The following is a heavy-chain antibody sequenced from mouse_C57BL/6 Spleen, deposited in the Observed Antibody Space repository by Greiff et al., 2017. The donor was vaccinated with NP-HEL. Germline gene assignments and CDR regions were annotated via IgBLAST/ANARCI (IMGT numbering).Heavy chain of an antibody. V-gene: IGHV1-42*01. CDR3: ARGEGYFDV. CDR1: GYSFTGYY. Sequence: EVQLVESGPELVKPGASVKISCKASGYSFTGYYMNWVKQSPEKSLEWIGEINPSTGGTTYNQKFKAKATLTVDKSSSTAYMQLKSLTSEDSAVYYCARGEGYFDVWGTGTTVTVSS. J-gene: IGHJ1*03. CDR2: INPSTGGT.